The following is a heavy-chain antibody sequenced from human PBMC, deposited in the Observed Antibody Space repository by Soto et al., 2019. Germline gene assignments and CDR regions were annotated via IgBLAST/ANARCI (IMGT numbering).Heavy chain of an antibody. D-gene: IGHD4-4*01. V-gene: IGHV3-23*01. CDR2: ISSSGDHT. CDR3: AKLLRPGLQLFDF. J-gene: IGHJ4*02. CDR1: GFTFSDYA. Sequence: PGGSLRLSCAASGFTFSDYAMSWVRQAPGKGLDWVSAISSSGDHTFYADSVKGRFTISRDNSKNTLYLQVNSLRAEDTAVYYCAKLLRPGLQLFDFWGRGTLVTVAS.